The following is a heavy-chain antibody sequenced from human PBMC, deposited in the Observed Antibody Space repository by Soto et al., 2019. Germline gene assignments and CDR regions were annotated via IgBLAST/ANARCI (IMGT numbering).Heavy chain of an antibody. D-gene: IGHD3-9*01. Sequence: SETLSLTCAVYGGSFSGYYWSWIRQPPGKGLEWIGEINHSGSTNYNPSLKSRVTISVDTSKNQFSLKLSSVTAADTAVYYCARGLDILTGYYRVYFDYWGQGTLVTVSS. J-gene: IGHJ4*02. CDR2: INHSGST. CDR3: ARGLDILTGYYRVYFDY. V-gene: IGHV4-34*01. CDR1: GGSFSGYY.